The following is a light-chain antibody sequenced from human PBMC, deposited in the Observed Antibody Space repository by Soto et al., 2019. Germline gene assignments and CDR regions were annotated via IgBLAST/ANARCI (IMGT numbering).Light chain of an antibody. J-gene: IGKJ5*01. V-gene: IGKV3-11*01. CDR3: QQYGSSPGT. CDR2: DAS. Sequence: EIVLTQSPATLSLSPGERATLSCRASQSVSSYLAWYQQKPGQAPRLLIYDASNRATGIPARFSGSGSGTDFTLTISRLEPEDFVVYSCQQYGSSPGTFGQGTRLEIK. CDR1: QSVSSY.